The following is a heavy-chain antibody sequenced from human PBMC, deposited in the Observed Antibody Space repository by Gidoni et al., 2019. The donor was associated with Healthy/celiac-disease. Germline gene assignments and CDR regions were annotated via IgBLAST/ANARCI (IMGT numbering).Heavy chain of an antibody. CDR1: GFTFSSSG. CDR3: ARAAYAYYDFWSGYKRHNWFDP. Sequence: QVQLVESGGDVVQPGGSLRLSCAASGFTFSSSGLPWVGQAPGKGLEWVAVIWYDGSNKYYADSVKGRFTISRDNSKNTLYLQMNSLRAEDTAVYYCARAAYAYYDFWSGYKRHNWFDPWGQGTLVTVSS. CDR2: IWYDGSNK. D-gene: IGHD3-3*01. J-gene: IGHJ5*02. V-gene: IGHV3-33*01.